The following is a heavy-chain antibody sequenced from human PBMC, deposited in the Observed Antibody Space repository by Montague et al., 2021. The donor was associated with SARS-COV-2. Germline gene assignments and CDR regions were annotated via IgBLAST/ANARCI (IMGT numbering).Heavy chain of an antibody. CDR1: GGSISSSSYY. CDR3: ARQMTSWWELLYYFDY. D-gene: IGHD1-26*01. V-gene: IGHV4-39*01. J-gene: IGHJ4*02. CDR2: IYYSGST. Sequence: SETLSLTCTVSGGSISSSSYYWGWIRQPPGKGLEWTGSIYYSGSTYYNPSLKSRVTISVDTSKNQFSLKLSSVTVADTAVYYCARQMTSWWELLYYFDYWGQGTLVTVSS.